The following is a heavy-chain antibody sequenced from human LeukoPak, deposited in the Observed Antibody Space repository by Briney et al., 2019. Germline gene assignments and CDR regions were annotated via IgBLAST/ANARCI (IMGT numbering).Heavy chain of an antibody. V-gene: IGHV3-30*03. J-gene: IGHJ3*02. D-gene: IGHD6-13*01. CDR1: GFTFSSYG. CDR3: ARDSRRIAAAGTSGSGAFDI. Sequence: GGSLRLSCAASGFTFSSYGMHWVRQAPGKGLEWVAVISYDGSNKYCADSVKGRFTISRDNSKNTLYLQMNSLRAEDTAVYYCARDSRRIAAAGTSGSGAFDIWGQGTMVTVSS. CDR2: ISYDGSNK.